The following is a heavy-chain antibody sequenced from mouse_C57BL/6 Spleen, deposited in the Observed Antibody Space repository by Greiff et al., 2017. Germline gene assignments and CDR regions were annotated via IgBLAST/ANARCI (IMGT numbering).Heavy chain of an antibody. D-gene: IGHD2-3*01. J-gene: IGHJ1*03. V-gene: IGHV7-3*01. CDR1: GFTFTDYY. CDR2: IRNKANGYTT. Sequence: EVQVVESGGGLVQPGGSLSLSCAASGFTFTDYYMSWVRQPPGKALEWLGFIRNKANGYTTEYSASVKGRFTISRDNSQSILYLQMNALRAEDSATYYCARSSDGYYDYWYFDVWGTGTTVTVSS. CDR3: ARSSDGYYDYWYFDV.